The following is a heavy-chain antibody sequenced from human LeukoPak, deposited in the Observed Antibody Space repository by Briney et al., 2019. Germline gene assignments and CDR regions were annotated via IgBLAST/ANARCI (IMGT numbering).Heavy chain of an antibody. D-gene: IGHD2-15*01. V-gene: IGHV4-59*01. Sequence: SETLSLTCTVSGGSISSYYWSWIRQPPGKGLEWIGYIYYSGSTSYNPSLKSRVTISVDTSKNQFSLKLSSVTAADTAVYYCASQTPGGIDYWGQGTLVTVSS. CDR2: IYYSGST. CDR3: ASQTPGGIDY. CDR1: GGSISSYY. J-gene: IGHJ4*02.